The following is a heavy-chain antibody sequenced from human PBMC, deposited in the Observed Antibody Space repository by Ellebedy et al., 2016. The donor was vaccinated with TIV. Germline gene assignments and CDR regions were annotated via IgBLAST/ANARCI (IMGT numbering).Heavy chain of an antibody. CDR1: GFTFSSYE. V-gene: IGHV3-48*03. Sequence: GESLKISCAVSGFTFSSYEMNWVRQAPGKGLEWVSYISGSASVTAYADSVKGRFTLSRDNARTSLYLQMNSLRVDDTAMYYCARSYGARTSGPWGQGTLFTVSS. CDR3: ARSYGARTSGP. J-gene: IGHJ5*02. CDR2: ISGSASVT. D-gene: IGHD3-16*01.